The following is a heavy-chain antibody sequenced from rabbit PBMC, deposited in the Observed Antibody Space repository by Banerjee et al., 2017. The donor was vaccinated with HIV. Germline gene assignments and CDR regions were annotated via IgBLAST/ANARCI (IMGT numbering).Heavy chain of an antibody. CDR1: GFSFSSKAV. J-gene: IGHJ6*01. V-gene: IGHV1S45*01. Sequence: QEQLVESGGGLVQPGGSLKLSCTASGFSFSSKAVMCWVRQAPGKGLEWIACIYGGGSGRTYYANWAKGRFTISKTSSTTVTLQMTSLTAADTATYFCARDTSSSFSSYGMDLWGQGTLVTVS. CDR3: ARDTSSSFSSYGMDL. D-gene: IGHD1-1*01. CDR2: IYGGGSGRT.